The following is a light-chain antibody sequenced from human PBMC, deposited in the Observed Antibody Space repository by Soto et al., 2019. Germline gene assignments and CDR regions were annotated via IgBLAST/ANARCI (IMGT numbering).Light chain of an antibody. V-gene: IGKV1-39*01. Sequence: DIQMTQSPSSLSASVGDRVTITCRASQSISNYFNWYQQKPGKAPTLLMYAASSLRSGVPSRFSGSGSGTDFTLTISRLEPEDFATYYCQQSYSTPRTFGKGTKVEIK. CDR1: QSISNY. CDR3: QQSYSTPRT. J-gene: IGKJ1*01. CDR2: AAS.